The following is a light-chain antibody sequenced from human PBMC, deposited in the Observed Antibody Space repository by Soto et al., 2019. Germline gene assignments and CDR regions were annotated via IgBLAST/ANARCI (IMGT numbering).Light chain of an antibody. Sequence: DNQMTQSPSSLSASVGDRVTITCQASQDISNYLNWYQQKPGKVPKLLIYDASNLETGVPSRFSGSGSGTYFTFTISSLQPEDVATYYCQQYYRGITFGPGTKVEIK. V-gene: IGKV1-33*01. CDR2: DAS. CDR1: QDISNY. J-gene: IGKJ3*01. CDR3: QQYYRGIT.